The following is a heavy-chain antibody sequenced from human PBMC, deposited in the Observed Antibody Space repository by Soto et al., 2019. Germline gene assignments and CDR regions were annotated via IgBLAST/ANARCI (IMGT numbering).Heavy chain of an antibody. D-gene: IGHD5-12*01. J-gene: IGHJ6*02. CDR3: ASIGGATLSRTGPPSLYYKYGMDV. CDR2: MYYSGST. Sequence: QVQLQESGPGLVEPSQTLSLTCTVSGGSISSGAYYWSWIRQHPGKGLEWIGYMYYSGSTYYNPSLKSRVTMSVDTPKNHLSLKLSSVNAADTAVYYCASIGGATLSRTGPPSLYYKYGMDVWGQGTTVTVSS. V-gene: IGHV4-31*03. CDR1: GGSISSGAYY.